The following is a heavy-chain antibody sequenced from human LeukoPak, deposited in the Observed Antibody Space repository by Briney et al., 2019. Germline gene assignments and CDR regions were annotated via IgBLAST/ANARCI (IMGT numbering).Heavy chain of an antibody. J-gene: IGHJ4*02. CDR2: INPNSGGT. V-gene: IGHV1-2*02. D-gene: IGHD3-16*01. Sequence: ASVKVSCKASGYTFTEYNRHWVRQAPGQGLEWMGWINPNSGGTNYAQKFQGRVTMTRDTSINTAYMEVSRLSSDDTAVYYCARPGLRVSGSFNFWGQGTLLTVSS. CDR1: GYTFTEYN. CDR3: ARPGLRVSGSFNF.